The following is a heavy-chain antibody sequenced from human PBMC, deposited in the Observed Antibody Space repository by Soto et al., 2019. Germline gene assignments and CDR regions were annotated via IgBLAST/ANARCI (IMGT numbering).Heavy chain of an antibody. D-gene: IGHD5-18*01. Sequence: ASETLSLTCTVSGGSISSGGYYWSWIRQHPGKGLEWIGYIYYSGSTYYNPSLKSRVTISVDTSKNQFSLKLSSVTAADTAVYYCARAFLNVDTAMAYGMDVWGQGTTVTVSS. V-gene: IGHV4-31*03. CDR3: ARAFLNVDTAMAYGMDV. CDR2: IYYSGST. J-gene: IGHJ6*02. CDR1: GGSISSGGYY.